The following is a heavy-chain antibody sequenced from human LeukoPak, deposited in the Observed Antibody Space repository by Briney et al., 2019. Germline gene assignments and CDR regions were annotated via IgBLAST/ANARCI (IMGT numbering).Heavy chain of an antibody. J-gene: IGHJ5*02. Sequence: GESLKISCKGPGHSFINYWIAWVRQMPGKGLEWIGIIFPGDSHTRYSPSFQGQVTISAGMSIDTAYLQWSSLKASDTAMYYCARGRGSSAGLINWFDPWGQGTLVTVSS. V-gene: IGHV5-51*01. CDR2: IFPGDSHT. CDR3: ARGRGSSAGLINWFDP. D-gene: IGHD6-6*01. CDR1: GHSFINYW.